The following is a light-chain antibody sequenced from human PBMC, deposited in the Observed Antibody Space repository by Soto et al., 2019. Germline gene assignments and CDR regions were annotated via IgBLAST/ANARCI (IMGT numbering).Light chain of an antibody. Sequence: DIQMTQSPSAMSASVGDRVTITCRASQGIGIRLAWFQQKPGKVHKRLIYDSSTLQSGAPSRFSGSGSGTEFTLTISGLQPEEVANYYCLPHNVYPRTFGQGTKVEIK. CDR3: LPHNVYPRT. V-gene: IGKV1-17*03. CDR2: DSS. CDR1: QGIGIR. J-gene: IGKJ1*01.